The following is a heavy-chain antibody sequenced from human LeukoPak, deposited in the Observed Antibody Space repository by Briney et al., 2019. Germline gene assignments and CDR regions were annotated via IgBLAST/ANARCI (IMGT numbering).Heavy chain of an antibody. J-gene: IGHJ5*02. CDR2: IDPSDSYT. CDR3: ARHNWEYSGYDSDGDWFDP. CDR1: GYSFTSYW. D-gene: IGHD5-12*01. Sequence: GESLRISCKGSGYSFTSYWISWVRQMPGKGLEWMGRIDPSDSYTNYSPSFQGHVTISADNSISTAYLQWSSLKASDTAMYYCARHNWEYSGYDSDGDWFDPWGQGTLVTVSS. V-gene: IGHV5-10-1*01.